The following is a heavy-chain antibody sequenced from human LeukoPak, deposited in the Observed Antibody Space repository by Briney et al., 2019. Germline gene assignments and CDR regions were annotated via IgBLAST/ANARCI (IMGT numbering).Heavy chain of an antibody. CDR1: GYTFTGYY. Sequence: GASVKVSCKASGYTFTGYYMHWVRQAPGQGLEWMGWINPNSGGTNYAQKFQGRVTITADESTSTAYMELSSLRSEDTAVYYCARLTAAGDAFDIWGQGTMVTVSS. V-gene: IGHV1-2*02. CDR3: ARLTAAGDAFDI. D-gene: IGHD6-13*01. J-gene: IGHJ3*02. CDR2: INPNSGGT.